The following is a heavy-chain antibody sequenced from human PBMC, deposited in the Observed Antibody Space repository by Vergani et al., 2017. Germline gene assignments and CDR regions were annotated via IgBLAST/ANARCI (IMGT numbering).Heavy chain of an antibody. Sequence: QVQLVESGGGVVQPGRSLRLSCAASGFTFSSYGMHWVRHAPGKGLEWVAVISYDGSNKYYADSVKGRFTISRDNSKNTLYLQMNSLRAEDTAVYYCAKDQCRIAVAGPYYFDYWGHGTLVTVSS. D-gene: IGHD6-19*01. CDR3: AKDQCRIAVAGPYYFDY. V-gene: IGHV3-30*18. CDR2: ISYDGSNK. J-gene: IGHJ4*01. CDR1: GFTFSSYG.